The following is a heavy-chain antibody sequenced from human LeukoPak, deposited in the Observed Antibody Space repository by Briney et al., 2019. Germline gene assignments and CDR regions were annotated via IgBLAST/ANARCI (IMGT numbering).Heavy chain of an antibody. CDR3: ARRPHSSSWYWDYYYGMDV. CDR1: GYMFTDFG. D-gene: IGHD6-13*01. Sequence: GASVKVSCKASGYMFTDFGINWVRQATGQGLEWMGWMNPNSGNTGYAQKFQGRVTMTRNTSISTAYMELSSLRSEDTAVYYCARRPHSSSWYWDYYYGMDVWGQGTTVTVSS. V-gene: IGHV1-8*01. CDR2: MNPNSGNT. J-gene: IGHJ6*02.